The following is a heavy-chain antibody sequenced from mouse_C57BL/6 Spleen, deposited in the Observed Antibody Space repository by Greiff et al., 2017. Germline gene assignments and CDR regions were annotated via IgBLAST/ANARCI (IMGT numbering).Heavy chain of an antibody. D-gene: IGHD1-1*01. V-gene: IGHV5-6*01. CDR2: ISSGGSYT. CDR3: TRQHPSTPVVAYYFDY. CDR1: GFTFSSYG. Sequence: EVQLVESGGDLVKPGGSLKLSCAASGFTFSSYGMSWVRQTPDKRLEWVATISSGGSYTDYPDSVKGRFTISRDNTKNTLYLQMSSLKSDGTAMYYYTRQHPSTPVVAYYFDYWGQGTTLTVSS. J-gene: IGHJ2*01.